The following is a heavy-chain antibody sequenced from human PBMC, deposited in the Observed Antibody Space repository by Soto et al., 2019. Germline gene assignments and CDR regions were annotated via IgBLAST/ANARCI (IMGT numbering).Heavy chain of an antibody. CDR2: VNTDGTWT. CDR1: GFTFSNYW. CDR3: ERPRGNANSAFDL. Sequence: EVQLVESGGDLVQSGGSLRLSCAASGFTFSNYWMHWVRQPPGKGLVGVSRVNTDGTWTDYADSVKGRFTISRDNAKNTLFLQMNGLRAEDTAVYYCERPRGNANSAFDLCGQGTLVTVS. D-gene: IGHD3-16*01. V-gene: IGHV3-74*01. J-gene: IGHJ3*01.